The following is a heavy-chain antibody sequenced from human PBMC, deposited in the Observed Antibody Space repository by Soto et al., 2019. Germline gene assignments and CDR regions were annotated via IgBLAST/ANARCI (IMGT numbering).Heavy chain of an antibody. CDR2: IYYSGST. CDR1: GGSISSSSYY. Sequence: QLQLQESGPGLVKPSETLSLTCTVSGGSISSSSYYWGWIRQPPGKGLEWIGSIYYSGSTYYNPSLKSRVTISVDTSKNQFALKLRSVTAADTAVYYCARRADILTGYYNRVDDYWGQGTLVTVSS. V-gene: IGHV4-39*01. J-gene: IGHJ4*02. CDR3: ARRADILTGYYNRVDDY. D-gene: IGHD3-9*01.